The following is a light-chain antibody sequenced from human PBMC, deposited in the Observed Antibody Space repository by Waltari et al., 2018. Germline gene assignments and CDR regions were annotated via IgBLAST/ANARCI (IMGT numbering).Light chain of an antibody. V-gene: IGKV1-39*01. CDR2: AAS. Sequence: DIHMTQSPSSLSASVGDRVTITCRASQVINRYLNCYQQKPGRAPKLVIYAASTLQVGVPSRFHGSGFGTEFTLTINNLQPDDFATYYCQQSFSSPLTFGGGANIEVK. CDR1: QVINRY. CDR3: QQSFSSPLT. J-gene: IGKJ4*01.